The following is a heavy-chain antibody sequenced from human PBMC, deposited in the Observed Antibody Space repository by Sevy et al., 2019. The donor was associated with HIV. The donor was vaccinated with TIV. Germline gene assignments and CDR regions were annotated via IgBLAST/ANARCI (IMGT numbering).Heavy chain of an antibody. D-gene: IGHD3-22*01. CDR3: ARLALDNYYDSSGHSRNWYFDL. J-gene: IGHJ2*01. V-gene: IGHV4-39*01. Sequence: SETLSLTCTVSGGSISSSSYYWGWIRQPPGKGLEWIGNIYYSGSTYYNPSLKSRVTISVDTSKNQFSLKLSSVTAADTAVYYCARLALDNYYDSSGHSRNWYFDLWGRGTLVTVSS. CDR1: GGSISSSSYY. CDR2: IYYSGST.